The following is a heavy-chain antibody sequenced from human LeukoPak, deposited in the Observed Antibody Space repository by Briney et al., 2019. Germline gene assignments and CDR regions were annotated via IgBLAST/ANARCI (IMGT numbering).Heavy chain of an antibody. CDR1: GFTFSSYG. Sequence: PGGSLRLSCAASGFTFSSYGMHWVRQAPGKGLEWVANIKQDGSEKYYVDSVKGRFTISRDNAKNSLYLQMNSLRAEDTAVYYCASGLEWLLYPFDYWGQGTLVTVSS. CDR3: ASGLEWLLYPFDY. V-gene: IGHV3-7*01. D-gene: IGHD3-3*01. J-gene: IGHJ4*02. CDR2: IKQDGSEK.